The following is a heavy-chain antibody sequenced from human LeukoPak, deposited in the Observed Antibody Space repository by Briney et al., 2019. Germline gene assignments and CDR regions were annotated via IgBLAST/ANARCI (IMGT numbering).Heavy chain of an antibody. D-gene: IGHD3-10*01. V-gene: IGHV3-30-3*01. CDR1: GFTFSSYA. J-gene: IGHJ4*02. CDR2: ISYDGSNK. CDR3: ARDSTGSGSYYNLGYFDY. Sequence: GGSLRLSCAASGFTFSSYAMHWVRQAPGKGLEWVAVISYDGSNKYYADSVKGRFTISRDNSKNTLYLQMNSLRAEDTAVYYCARDSTGSGSYYNLGYFDYWGQGTLVTVSS.